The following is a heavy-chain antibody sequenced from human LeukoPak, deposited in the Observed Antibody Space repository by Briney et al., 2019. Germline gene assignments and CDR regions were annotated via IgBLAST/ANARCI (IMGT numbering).Heavy chain of an antibody. D-gene: IGHD6-13*01. V-gene: IGHV3-23*01. CDR2: VDGGGGGT. Sequence: GGSLRLSCATSGFTLSSYAMTWVRQAPGRGLEWVSSVDGGGGGTYYADSVKGRFTISRDNSKDTLYLQMNGLRAEDTAVYFCAKQSAGSAAWYSLHYDFWGQGTLVTVSS. CDR3: AKQSAGSAAWYSLHYDF. J-gene: IGHJ4*02. CDR1: GFTLSSYA.